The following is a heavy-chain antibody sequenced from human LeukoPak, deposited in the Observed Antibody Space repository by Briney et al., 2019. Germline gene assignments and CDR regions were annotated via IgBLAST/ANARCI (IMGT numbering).Heavy chain of an antibody. CDR1: GGSISSNNW. CDR3: ARVNINNWHSCDY. Sequence: SGTLSLTCAVSGGSISSNNWWGWVRQPPGKGLEWIGEIYHSGSPNYNPSLKSRVTISVDKSWNRFSLNLSSVTAADTAVYYCARVNINNWHSCDYWGQGTLVTVSS. CDR2: IYHSGSP. J-gene: IGHJ4*02. V-gene: IGHV4-4*02. D-gene: IGHD1-1*01.